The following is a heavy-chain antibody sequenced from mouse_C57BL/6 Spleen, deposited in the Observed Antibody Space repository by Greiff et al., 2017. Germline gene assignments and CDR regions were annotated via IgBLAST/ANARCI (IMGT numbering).Heavy chain of an antibody. J-gene: IGHJ3*01. CDR3: ASTCSGYVAY. V-gene: IGHV1-82*01. CDR2: IYPGDGDT. D-gene: IGHD3-2*02. Sequence: VQLQESGPELVKPGASVKISCKASGYAFSSSWMHWVKQRPGQGLEWIGRIYPGDGDTNYNGKFKGKATLTADRSSSTAYMQLRSLTSEDAAVSCCASTCSGYVAYWGQGTLVTVSA. CDR1: GYAFSSSW.